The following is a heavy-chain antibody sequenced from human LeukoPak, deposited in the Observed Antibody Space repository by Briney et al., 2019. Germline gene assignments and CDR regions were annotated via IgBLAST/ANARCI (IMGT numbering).Heavy chain of an antibody. CDR2: IRQDGREN. D-gene: IGHD2-15*01. Sequence: PGGCLRLSCAASGFTLSQYWMSWVRQARGKGREWVANIRQDGRENYHADSVRGRFSISRDNAEHSVFVQMTSLRVEDTAGYHVARKGGSRPNEAVDIRGPRTNVTVS. J-gene: IGHJ3*02. V-gene: IGHV3-7*03. CDR1: GFTLSQYW. CDR3: ARKGGSRPNEAVDI.